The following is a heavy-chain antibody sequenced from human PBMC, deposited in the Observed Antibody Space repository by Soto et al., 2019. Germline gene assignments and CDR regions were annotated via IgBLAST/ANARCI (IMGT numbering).Heavy chain of an antibody. V-gene: IGHV4-34*01. CDR1: GGSFRGYY. D-gene: IGHD2-15*01. CDR2: INHSGST. CDR3: ARGGNGGSCYSVDFSCWFDP. J-gene: IGHJ5*02. Sequence: SETLSLTSAVYGGSFRGYYWSWIRQPPGKGLEWIGEINHSGSTNYNPSLKSRVTISVDTSKNQFSLKLSSVTAADTAVYYCARGGNGGSCYSVDFSCWFDPWGQGTLVTVSS.